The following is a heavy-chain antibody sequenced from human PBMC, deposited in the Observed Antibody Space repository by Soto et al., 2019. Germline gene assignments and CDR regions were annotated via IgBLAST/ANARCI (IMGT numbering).Heavy chain of an antibody. CDR1: GFRFSDSG. CDR3: ARDLAAAALYYFAY. Sequence: PGGSLRLSCATSGFRFSDSGMHWVRQAPGKGLEWVAGVWSDGTNIEYVDSVKGRFTISRDNSRNTLYLQMDSLRAEDTAVYFCARDLAAAALYYFAYWGQGTLVTVSS. D-gene: IGHD2-2*01. V-gene: IGHV3-33*01. J-gene: IGHJ4*02. CDR2: VWSDGTNI.